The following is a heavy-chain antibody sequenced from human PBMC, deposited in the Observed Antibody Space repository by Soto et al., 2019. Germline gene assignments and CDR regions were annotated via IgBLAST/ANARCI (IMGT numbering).Heavy chain of an antibody. J-gene: IGHJ4*02. CDR1: GFNFSDYA. D-gene: IGHD6-19*01. CDR2: ISLEGSNK. V-gene: IGHV3-30*18. Sequence: PGGSLRLSCAGSGFNFSDYAMHWVRQTPGKGLEWLAIISLEGSNKCSAKSVKDRFTISRDNSKNTVYLQMNSLRPEDTALYFCAKDWATPVAGRFFDSWGQGTPVTVSS. CDR3: AKDWATPVAGRFFDS.